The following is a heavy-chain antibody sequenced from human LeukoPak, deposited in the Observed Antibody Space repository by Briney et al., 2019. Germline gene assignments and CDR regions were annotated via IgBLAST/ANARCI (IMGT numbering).Heavy chain of an antibody. CDR3: ARDSRQLVRTSWFDP. CDR1: GGSISSYY. J-gene: IGHJ5*02. Sequence: SETLSLTCTVSGGSISSYYWSWIRQPPGKGLEWIGYIYYSGSTNYNPSLKSRVTISVDTSKNQFSLKLSSVTAADTAVYYCARDSRQLVRTSWFDPWGQGTLVTVSS. D-gene: IGHD6-13*01. V-gene: IGHV4-59*01. CDR2: IYYSGST.